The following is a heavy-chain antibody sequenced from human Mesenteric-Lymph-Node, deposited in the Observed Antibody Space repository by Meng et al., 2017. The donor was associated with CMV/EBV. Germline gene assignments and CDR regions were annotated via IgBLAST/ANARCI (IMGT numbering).Heavy chain of an antibody. V-gene: IGHV3-9*01. CDR2: ISWNSGSI. CDR1: GFAFSSYA. CDR3: ARRSYYYGMDV. Sequence: SLKISCAASGFAFSSYALHWVRRAPGKGLEWVSGISWNSGSIGYADSVKGRFTISRDNAKNSLYLQMNSLRAEDTAVYYCARRSYYYGMDVWGQGTTVTVSS. J-gene: IGHJ6*02.